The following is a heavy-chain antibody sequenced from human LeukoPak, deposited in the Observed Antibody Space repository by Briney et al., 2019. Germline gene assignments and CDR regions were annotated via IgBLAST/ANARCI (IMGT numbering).Heavy chain of an antibody. V-gene: IGHV4-34*01. J-gene: IGHJ4*02. Sequence: SETLSLTCAVYGGSFSGYYWSWIRQPPGKGLEWIGEINHNGSTNYNPSLKSRVTISVDTSKNQFSLKLSSVTAADTAVYYCARGHGYSSSSAVDYWGQGTLVTVSS. CDR2: INHNGST. CDR1: GGSFSGYY. CDR3: ARGHGYSSSSAVDY. D-gene: IGHD6-6*01.